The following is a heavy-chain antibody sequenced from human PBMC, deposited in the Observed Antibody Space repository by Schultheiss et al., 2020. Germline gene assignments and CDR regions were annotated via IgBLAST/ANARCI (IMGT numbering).Heavy chain of an antibody. CDR2: ISYDGSNK. Sequence: GGSLRLSCAASGFTFSSYGMHWVRQAPGKGLEWVAVISYDGSNKYYADSVKGRFTISRDNSKNTLYLQMNSLRAEDTAVYYCARGPTYYDFWSGHNWFDPWGQGTLVNVSS. J-gene: IGHJ5*02. CDR1: GFTFSSYG. D-gene: IGHD3-3*01. CDR3: ARGPTYYDFWSGHNWFDP. V-gene: IGHV3-30*03.